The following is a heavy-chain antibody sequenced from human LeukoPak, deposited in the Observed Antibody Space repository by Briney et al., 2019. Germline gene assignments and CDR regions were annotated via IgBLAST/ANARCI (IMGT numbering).Heavy chain of an antibody. CDR1: GYTFTSYG. J-gene: IGHJ4*02. D-gene: IGHD5-18*01. Sequence: ASVKVSCKASGYTFTSYGISWVRQAPGQGLEWMGWISAYNGNTNYAQKLQGRVTMTTDTSTSTAYMELRSLRSDDTAVDYCARDHLVQLWSQGPPFCDYWGQGTLVTVSS. CDR3: ARDHLVQLWSQGPPFCDY. V-gene: IGHV1-18*01. CDR2: ISAYNGNT.